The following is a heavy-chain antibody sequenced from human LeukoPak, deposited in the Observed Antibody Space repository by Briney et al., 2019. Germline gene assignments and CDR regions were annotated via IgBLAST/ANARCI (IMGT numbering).Heavy chain of an antibody. CDR3: ASPGYYYDSSGYYYSAFDI. Sequence: GESLKVSCKGSGYSFTSYWIGWVRQMPGKGLEWVGIIYPGDSDTRYSPSFQGQVTISADKSISTAYLQWSSLKASDTAMYYCASPGYYYDSSGYYYSAFDIWGQGAMVTVSS. CDR2: IYPGDSDT. J-gene: IGHJ3*02. V-gene: IGHV5-51*01. CDR1: GYSFTSYW. D-gene: IGHD3-22*01.